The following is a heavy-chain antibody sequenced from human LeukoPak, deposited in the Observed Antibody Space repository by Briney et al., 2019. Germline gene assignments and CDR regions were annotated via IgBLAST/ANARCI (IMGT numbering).Heavy chain of an antibody. CDR2: ISGSGGST. J-gene: IGHJ4*02. V-gene: IGHV3-23*01. Sequence: PGESLRLSCAASGFTFSSYAMSWVRQAPGKGLEWVSAISGSGGSTYYADSVKGRFTISRDNSKNTLYLQMNSLRAEDTAVYYCAKPSMIVVVITPFDYWGQGTLVTVSS. CDR1: GFTFSSYA. CDR3: AKPSMIVVVITPFDY. D-gene: IGHD3-22*01.